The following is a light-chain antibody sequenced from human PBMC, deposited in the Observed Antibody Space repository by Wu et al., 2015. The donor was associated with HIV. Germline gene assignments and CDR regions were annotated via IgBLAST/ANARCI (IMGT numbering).Light chain of an antibody. Sequence: DIVLTQSPATVSVSPGERATLSCRASQSVSSNLAWYQQKYGQAPRLLIYGASTRATDIPARFSGSGSGTEFTLTINNMQSEDFAIYFCQHYNSWPQTFGGGTKVEIK. V-gene: IGKV3-15*01. CDR1: QSVSSN. CDR3: QHYNSWPQT. J-gene: IGKJ4*01. CDR2: GAS.